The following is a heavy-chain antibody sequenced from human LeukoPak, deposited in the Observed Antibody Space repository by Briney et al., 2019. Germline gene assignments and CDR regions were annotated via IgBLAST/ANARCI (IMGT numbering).Heavy chain of an antibody. V-gene: IGHV3-30*18. J-gene: IGHJ4*02. D-gene: IGHD3-10*01. Sequence: GRSLRLSCAASGFTFSSYGMHWVRQAPGKGLEWVAVTSSDGSNKNCADSVKGRFTISRDNSKNTLYLQMNSLRAEDTAVCYCAKKSPGTYYAPPDYWGQGTLVTVSS. CDR2: TSSDGSNK. CDR1: GFTFSSYG. CDR3: AKKSPGTYYAPPDY.